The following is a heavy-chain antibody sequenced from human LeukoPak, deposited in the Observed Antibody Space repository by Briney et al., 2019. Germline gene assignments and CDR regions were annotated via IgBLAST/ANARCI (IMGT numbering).Heavy chain of an antibody. CDR3: AKVDSSGWQNIDY. D-gene: IGHD6-19*01. V-gene: IGHV3-53*05. CDR1: GFTVSSNY. Sequence: GGSLRLSCAASGFTVSSNYMSWVRQAPGKGLEWVSSIYSGGSTFYADSVKGRFTISRDNSKNTLYLQMNSLRAEDTAVYYCAKVDSSGWQNIDYWGQGTLVTVSS. J-gene: IGHJ4*02. CDR2: IYSGGST.